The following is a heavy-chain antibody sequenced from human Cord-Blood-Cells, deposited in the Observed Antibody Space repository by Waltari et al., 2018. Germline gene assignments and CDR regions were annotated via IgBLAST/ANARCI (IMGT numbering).Heavy chain of an antibody. CDR3: ARTRTIFGVVTMAFDP. J-gene: IGHJ5*02. Sequence: QVTLRESGPALVKPTQTLTLTCTFSGFSLSPSGMCVSWIRQPPGKALEWLARIDWDDDKYYSTSLKTRLTISKDTSKNQVVLTMTNMDPVDTATYYCARTRTIFGVVTMAFDPWGQGTLVTVSS. CDR2: IDWDDDK. V-gene: IGHV2-70*15. CDR1: GFSLSPSGMC. D-gene: IGHD3-3*01.